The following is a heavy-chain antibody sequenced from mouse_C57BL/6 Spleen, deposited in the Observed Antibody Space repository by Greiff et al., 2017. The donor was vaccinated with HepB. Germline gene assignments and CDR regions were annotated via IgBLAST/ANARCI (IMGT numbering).Heavy chain of an antibody. Sequence: QVQLQQSGAELVRPGASVTLSCKASGYTFTDYEMHWVKQTPVHGLEWIGAIDPETGGTAYNQKFKGKAILTADKSSSTAYMELRSLTSEDSAVYYCTRGFITTVVGYWYSMSGAQGPRSPSPQ. CDR2: IDPETGGT. V-gene: IGHV1-15*01. CDR3: TRGFITTVVGYWYSMS. D-gene: IGHD1-1*01. J-gene: IGHJ1*03. CDR1: GYTFTDYE.